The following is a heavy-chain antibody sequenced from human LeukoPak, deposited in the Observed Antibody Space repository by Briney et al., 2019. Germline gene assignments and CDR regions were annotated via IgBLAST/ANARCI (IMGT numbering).Heavy chain of an antibody. CDR3: ARGDYGSGSPYYYMDV. J-gene: IGHJ6*03. Sequence: GGTLRLSCAASGFTFSSYGMSWVRQAPGKGLEWVSAISGSGGSTYYADSVKGRFTISRDNSKNTLYLQMNSLRAEDTAVYYCARGDYGSGSPYYYMDVWGKGTTVTISS. V-gene: IGHV3-23*01. CDR1: GFTFSSYG. CDR2: ISGSGGST. D-gene: IGHD3-10*01.